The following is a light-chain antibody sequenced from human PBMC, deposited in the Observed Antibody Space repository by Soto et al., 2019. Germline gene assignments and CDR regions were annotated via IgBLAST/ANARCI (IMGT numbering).Light chain of an antibody. Sequence: DIKMTQSPSTLSGSVGDRVTITCRASQTISSWLAWYQQKPGKAPKLLIYKASTLKSGVPSRFSGSGSGTDFTLTISRLEPEDFAVYYCQLYGGFGQGSIVDIK. CDR2: KAS. J-gene: IGKJ1*01. V-gene: IGKV1-5*03. CDR1: QTISSW. CDR3: QLYGG.